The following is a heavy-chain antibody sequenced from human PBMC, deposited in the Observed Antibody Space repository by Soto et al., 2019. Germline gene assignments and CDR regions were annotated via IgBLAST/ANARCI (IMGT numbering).Heavy chain of an antibody. J-gene: IGHJ4*02. V-gene: IGHV3-23*01. CDR2: ISASGGSA. CDR3: AKGLNSDI. Sequence: PGGSLRLSCAASGFTFSSYVMSWVRQAPGKGLEWVSTISASGGSAYDADSVKGRFTISRDNSKDTLYLQMNSLRAEDTAVYYCAKGLNSDIWGQGTLVTVSS. D-gene: IGHD2-15*01. CDR1: GFTFSSYV.